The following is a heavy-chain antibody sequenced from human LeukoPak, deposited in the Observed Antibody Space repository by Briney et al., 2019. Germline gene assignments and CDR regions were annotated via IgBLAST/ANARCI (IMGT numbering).Heavy chain of an antibody. Sequence: ASVKVSCKASGYTFTGYYMHWVRRAPGQGLERMGWINPNSGDANYAEKFQGRVTMTRDTSISTAYMDLRRLRSDDTAVYYCARDHSSSSGYFDYSGQGTLVTVSS. V-gene: IGHV1-2*02. CDR1: GYTFTGYY. CDR2: INPNSGDA. D-gene: IGHD6-6*01. J-gene: IGHJ4*02. CDR3: ARDHSSSSGYFDY.